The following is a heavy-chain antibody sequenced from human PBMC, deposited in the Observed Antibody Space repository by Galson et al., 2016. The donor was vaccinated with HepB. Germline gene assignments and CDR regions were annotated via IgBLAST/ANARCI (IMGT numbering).Heavy chain of an antibody. D-gene: IGHD3-10*01. CDR2: VYYGGLA. CDR3: SRHDLFGNWFDP. CDR1: GASIPSSNYY. J-gene: IGHJ5*02. V-gene: IGHV4-39*01. Sequence: LSLTCTVSGASIPSSNYYWAWIRQPPGRGLEWIGSVYYGGLAFYKPSLESRLTISIDTSKSQFSLRLSSVTAADTALYYCSRHDLFGNWFDPWGQGTLVTISS.